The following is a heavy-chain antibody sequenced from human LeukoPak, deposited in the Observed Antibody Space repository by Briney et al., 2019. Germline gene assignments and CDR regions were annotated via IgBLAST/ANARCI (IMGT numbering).Heavy chain of an antibody. CDR1: GYTFTNYY. V-gene: IGHV1-46*01. J-gene: IGHJ4*02. Sequence: VASVKVSCKASGYTFTNYYVHWARQAPGQGLEWMGVINPSGGRTNYAQKFQGRVTMTRDTSTSTVYMELSSLRSGDTAVYYCAREVLSGSYYGNWGQGTLVTVSS. D-gene: IGHD1-26*01. CDR3: AREVLSGSYYGN. CDR2: INPSGGRT.